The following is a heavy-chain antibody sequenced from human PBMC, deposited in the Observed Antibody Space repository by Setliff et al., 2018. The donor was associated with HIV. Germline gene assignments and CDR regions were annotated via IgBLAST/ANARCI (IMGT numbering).Heavy chain of an antibody. V-gene: IGHV4-59*08. D-gene: IGHD3-3*01. Sequence: SETLSLTCNVSGDSINKRYWAWVRQPPGKGLEWIGYIYYDGRTSTKSSLKDRVTLSIDTYNKQFSLKLTSVTVADTAVYYCVRGRSDFNYWSGYYGWLDPWGQGILVTVSS. CDR3: VRGRSDFNYWSGYYGWLDP. J-gene: IGHJ5*02. CDR2: IYYDGRT. CDR1: GDSINKRY.